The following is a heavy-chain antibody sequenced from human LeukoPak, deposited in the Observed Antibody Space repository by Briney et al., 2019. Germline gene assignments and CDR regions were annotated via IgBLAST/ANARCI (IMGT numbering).Heavy chain of an antibody. Sequence: GGSLRLSCAASGFTFNSYYMNWVRQAPGKGLVWVSRINRDGSDTIYADSVKGRFIISRDNAKNTLFLQVNSLRAEDTAVYYCAREDLGVDFWGQGTQVTVSS. CDR1: GFTFNSYY. D-gene: IGHD3-10*01. CDR3: AREDLGVDF. CDR2: INRDGSDT. V-gene: IGHV3-74*01. J-gene: IGHJ4*02.